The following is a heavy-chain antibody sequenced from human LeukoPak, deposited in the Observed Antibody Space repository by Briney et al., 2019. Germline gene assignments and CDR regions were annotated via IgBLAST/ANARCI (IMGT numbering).Heavy chain of an antibody. CDR2: IWSDATNQ. V-gene: IGHV3-33*06. CDR3: VKDAQRGFDYSNSLQH. Sequence: GGSLRLSCEASGFTFSHYGMHGVRRAPGKGLEGVAVIWSDATNQYYSDSVKGRFTISRDNFKRTVSLQMNSLRAEDTAVYYCVKDAQRGFDYSNSLQHWGQGSLVTVSS. D-gene: IGHD4-11*01. J-gene: IGHJ4*02. CDR1: GFTFSHYG.